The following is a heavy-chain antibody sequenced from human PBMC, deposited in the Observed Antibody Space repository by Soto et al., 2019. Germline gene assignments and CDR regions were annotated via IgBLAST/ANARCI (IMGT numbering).Heavy chain of an antibody. Sequence: PGGSLGVSASASGFTFSSYSMDWVRQAPGKGLEWVSSISSSSSYIYYADSVKGRFTISRDNAKNSLYLQMNSLRAEDTAVYYCARDPNSGGPDFDYWGQGTLVTVSS. CDR1: GFTFSSYS. J-gene: IGHJ4*02. D-gene: IGHD2-15*01. V-gene: IGHV3-21*01. CDR2: ISSSSSYI. CDR3: ARDPNSGGPDFDY.